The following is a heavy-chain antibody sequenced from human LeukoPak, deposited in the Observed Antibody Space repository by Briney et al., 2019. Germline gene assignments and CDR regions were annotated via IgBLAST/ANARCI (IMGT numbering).Heavy chain of an antibody. D-gene: IGHD5-18*01. Sequence: SETLSLTCTVSGGSISSYYWSWIRQPAGKGLEWIGRIYTSGSTNYNPSLKSRVTMSVDTSKNQFSLKLSSVTAADTAVYYCAISSTAMVTLNAFDIWGQGTMVTVSS. J-gene: IGHJ3*02. V-gene: IGHV4-4*07. CDR3: AISSTAMVTLNAFDI. CDR2: IYTSGST. CDR1: GGSISSYY.